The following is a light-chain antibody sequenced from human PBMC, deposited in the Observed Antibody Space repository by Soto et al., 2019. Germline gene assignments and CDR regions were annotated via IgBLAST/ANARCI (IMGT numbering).Light chain of an antibody. V-gene: IGKV1-5*03. CDR1: QTIRSW. CDR3: KHSNSYSEA. J-gene: IGKJ1*01. CDR2: KAS. Sequence: DIQMTQSPSTLSGSVGDRVTITCRASQTIRSWLAWYQQKPGKAPKLLIYKASTLKSGVPSRLSGSGSRPEFTLNLRRMQPDDFATYYCKHSNSYSEAFGEGT.